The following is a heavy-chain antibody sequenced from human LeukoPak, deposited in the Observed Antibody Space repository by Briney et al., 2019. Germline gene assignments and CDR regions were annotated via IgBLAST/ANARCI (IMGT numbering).Heavy chain of an antibody. CDR2: ISSSSSYI. CDR1: GFTFSSYS. V-gene: IGHV3-21*01. Sequence: GGSLRLSCAASGFTFSSYSMNWVRQAPGKGLEWVSSISSSSSYIYYADSVKGRFTISRDNAKNSLYLQMNSLRAEDTAVYYCAREEVGATYGLPDGGQGTLVTVSS. J-gene: IGHJ4*02. D-gene: IGHD1-26*01. CDR3: AREEVGATYGLPD.